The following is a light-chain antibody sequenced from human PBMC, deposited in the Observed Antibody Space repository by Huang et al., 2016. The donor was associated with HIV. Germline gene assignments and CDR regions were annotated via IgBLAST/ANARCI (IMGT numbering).Light chain of an antibody. CDR3: WPSHGFPLT. J-gene: IGKJ4*01. V-gene: IGKV1D-8*03. CDR1: QDINNY. CDR2: SAS. Sequence: VIWMTQYPPLLPASTGDRVSINCRVSQDINNYLAWYQQKPGKAPDLLIYSASVLQHAVPETFNVTGSVIQCTVTISCLQYEDFATYYCWPSHGFPLTFGAGTKVEIK.